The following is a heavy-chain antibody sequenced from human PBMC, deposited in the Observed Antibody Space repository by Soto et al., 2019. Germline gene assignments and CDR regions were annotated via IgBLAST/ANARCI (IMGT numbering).Heavy chain of an antibody. V-gene: IGHV4-39*01. J-gene: IGHJ4*02. CDR3: ARLYCSGGSCPYYFDY. CDR1: GGSISSSSYY. Sequence: SETLSLTCTVSGGSISSSSYYWGWIRQPPGKGLEWIGSIYYSGSTYYNPSLKSRVTISVDTSKNQFSLKLSSVTAADTAVYYCARLYCSGGSCPYYFDYWGQGTLVTVSS. CDR2: IYYSGST. D-gene: IGHD2-15*01.